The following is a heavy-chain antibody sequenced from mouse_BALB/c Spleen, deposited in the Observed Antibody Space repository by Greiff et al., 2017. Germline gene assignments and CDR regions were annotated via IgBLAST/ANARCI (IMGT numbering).Heavy chain of an antibody. V-gene: IGHV5-17*02. CDR1: GFTFSSFG. D-gene: IGHD2-14*01. CDR2: ISSGSSTI. Sequence: EVKLVESGGGLVQPGGSRKLSCAASGFTFSSFGMHWVRQAPEKGLEWVAYISSGSSTIYYADTVKGRFTISRDNPKNTLFLQMTSLRSEDTAMYYCARDRYFDYWGQGTTLTVSS. J-gene: IGHJ2*01. CDR3: ARDRYFDY.